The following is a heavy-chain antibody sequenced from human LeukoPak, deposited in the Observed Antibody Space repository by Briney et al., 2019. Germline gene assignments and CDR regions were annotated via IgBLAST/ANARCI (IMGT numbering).Heavy chain of an antibody. CDR1: GFTFSSYG. J-gene: IGHJ4*02. CDR2: IRYDGSNK. Sequence: GGSLRLSCAASGFTFSSYGMHWVRQAPGKGLEWVAFIRYDGSNKYYADSVKGRFTISRDNSKNTLYLQMNSLRAEDTAVYYCAKGTYYYDSSGEFDYGGQGTLVTVSS. V-gene: IGHV3-30*02. D-gene: IGHD3-22*01. CDR3: AKGTYYYDSSGEFDY.